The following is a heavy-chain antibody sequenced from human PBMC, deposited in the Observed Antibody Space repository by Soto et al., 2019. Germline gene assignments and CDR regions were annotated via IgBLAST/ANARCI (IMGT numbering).Heavy chain of an antibody. J-gene: IGHJ6*03. V-gene: IGHV4-31*03. CDR2: IYYSGST. D-gene: IGHD2-2*01. CDR3: ARIIRHIVVVPAARSYYYYMDV. Sequence: SETLFLTCTVSGGSISSGGYYWSWVRQHPGKGLEWIGYIYYSGSTYYNPSLKSRVTISVDTSKNQFSLKLSSVTAADTAVYYCARIIRHIVVVPAARSYYYYMDVWGKGTTVTVSS. CDR1: GGSISSGGYY.